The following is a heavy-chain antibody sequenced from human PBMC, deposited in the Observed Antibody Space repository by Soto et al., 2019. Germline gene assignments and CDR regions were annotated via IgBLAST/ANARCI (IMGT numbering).Heavy chain of an antibody. D-gene: IGHD6-19*01. Sequence: EVQLLESGGGLVQPGGSLRLSCAASGFMFGNYAMTWVRQAPGKGLEWVSGISGGGSDTYYGDSVKGRFTISRENSNNNVSLQMRSLRAEDTAIYYCARTESSGWSTRYGMDVWGQGTTVTVSS. V-gene: IGHV3-23*02. CDR3: ARTESSGWSTRYGMDV. CDR2: ISGGGSDT. J-gene: IGHJ6*02. CDR1: GFMFGNYA.